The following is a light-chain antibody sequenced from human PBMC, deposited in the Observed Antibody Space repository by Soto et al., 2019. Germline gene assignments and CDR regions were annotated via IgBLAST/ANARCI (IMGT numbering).Light chain of an antibody. CDR2: DAS. Sequence: IELRQSHSTRSCLPGGGARISFRASQSVSTYLAWYQQKPGQAPRLLIYDASYRATGIPARFSGSGSGTDFTLTISSLEPEDFAVYYCQQRSDWPSLGQGTGLEIK. V-gene: IGKV3-11*01. CDR3: QQRSDWPS. J-gene: IGKJ5*01. CDR1: QSVSTY.